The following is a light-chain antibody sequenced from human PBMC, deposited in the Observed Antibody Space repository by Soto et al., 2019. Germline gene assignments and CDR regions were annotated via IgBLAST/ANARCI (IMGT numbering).Light chain of an antibody. V-gene: IGLV1-40*01. CDR1: SSNIGAGYD. Sequence: QSVLTQPPSVSGASGQRVTISCTGSSSNIGAGYDVHWYQQRPGTAPKLLIFGNINRPSGVPDRFSGSKSGTSASLAITGLQAEDEGDYYCQSYDGTLSARYVFGTGTKVTVL. CDR3: QSYDGTLSARYV. J-gene: IGLJ1*01. CDR2: GNI.